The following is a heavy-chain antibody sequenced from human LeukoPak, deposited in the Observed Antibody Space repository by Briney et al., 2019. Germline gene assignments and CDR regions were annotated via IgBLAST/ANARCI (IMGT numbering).Heavy chain of an antibody. V-gene: IGHV4-30-4*08. CDR2: IYYSGST. J-gene: IGHJ5*02. D-gene: IGHD2-2*01. Sequence: SQTLSLTCTVSGGSISIGDYYLSWIRQPPGKGLEWIGYIYYSGSTYYNPSLKSRVTISVDTSKNQFSLKLSSVTAADTAVYYCSRSFGQLLLSWFDPWGQGTLVTVSS. CDR3: SRSFGQLLLSWFDP. CDR1: GGSISIGDYY.